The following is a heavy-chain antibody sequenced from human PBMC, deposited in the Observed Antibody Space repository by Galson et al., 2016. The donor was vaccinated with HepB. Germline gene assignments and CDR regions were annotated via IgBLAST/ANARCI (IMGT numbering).Heavy chain of an antibody. D-gene: IGHD2-21*02. Sequence: SLRLSCAASGFTFSDYYMSWIRQAPGKGLEWVSYISVTSTYTNYADSVKGRFTVSRDNAKNSLYLQMNTLRAEDTALYYCARDRGSYCGGDCSDYYFDYWGQGTLVTVSS. CDR1: GFTFSDYY. J-gene: IGHJ4*02. V-gene: IGHV3-11*06. CDR2: ISVTSTYT. CDR3: ARDRGSYCGGDCSDYYFDY.